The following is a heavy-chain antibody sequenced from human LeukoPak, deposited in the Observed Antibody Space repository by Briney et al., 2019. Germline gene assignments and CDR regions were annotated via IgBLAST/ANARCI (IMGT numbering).Heavy chain of an antibody. V-gene: IGHV4-59*11. CDR2: IHHSGST. Sequence: PSETLSLTGTVSGGSISSHYWTWIRQPPGKGLEWIGYIHHSGSTNYYPSLKSRVTISLDTSKSQFSLQMTSVTAADTAVYYCAREGSRWVDFEFWGQGTLVTVSS. J-gene: IGHJ4*02. CDR1: GGSISSHY. CDR3: AREGSRWVDFEF. D-gene: IGHD1-26*01.